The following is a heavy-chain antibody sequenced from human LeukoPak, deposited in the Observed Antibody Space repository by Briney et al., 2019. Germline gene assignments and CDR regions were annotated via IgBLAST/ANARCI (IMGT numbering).Heavy chain of an antibody. V-gene: IGHV3-30*02. CDR3: AKAISTGDIVVVPAATIGDFDY. J-gene: IGHJ4*02. CDR2: IRYDGSNK. Sequence: TGGSLRLSCAASGFTFSSYGMHWVRQAPGKGLEWVAFIRYDGSNKYYADSVKGRFTISRDNSKNTLYLQMNSLRAEDTAVYYCAKAISTGDIVVVPAATIGDFDYWGQGTLVTVSS. D-gene: IGHD2-2*01. CDR1: GFTFSSYG.